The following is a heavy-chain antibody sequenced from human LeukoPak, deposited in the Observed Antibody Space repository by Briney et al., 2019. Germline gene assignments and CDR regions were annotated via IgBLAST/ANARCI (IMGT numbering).Heavy chain of an antibody. J-gene: IGHJ4*02. D-gene: IGHD3-22*01. CDR1: GFTFSDHY. CDR3: AKVYYDSSGYPDY. Sequence: PGGSLRLSCAASGFTFSDHYMDCVRQAPGKGLEWVSAISGSGGSTYYADSVKGRFTISRDNSKNTLYLQMNSLRAEDTAVYYCAKVYYDSSGYPDYWGQGTLVTVSS. V-gene: IGHV3-23*01. CDR2: ISGSGGST.